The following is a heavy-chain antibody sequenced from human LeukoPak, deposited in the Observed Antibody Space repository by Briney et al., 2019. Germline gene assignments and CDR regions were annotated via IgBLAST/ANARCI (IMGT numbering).Heavy chain of an antibody. J-gene: IGHJ6*03. D-gene: IGHD6-13*01. Sequence: PSETLSLTCTVSGGSISSYYWSWIRQPPGKGLEWIGYIYYSGSTNYNPSLKSRVTISVDTSKNQFSLRLSSVTAADTAVYYCARGSRMDSSSWFYYYYMDVWGKGTTVTISS. CDR3: ARGSRMDSSSWFYYYYMDV. V-gene: IGHV4-59*08. CDR2: IYYSGST. CDR1: GGSISSYY.